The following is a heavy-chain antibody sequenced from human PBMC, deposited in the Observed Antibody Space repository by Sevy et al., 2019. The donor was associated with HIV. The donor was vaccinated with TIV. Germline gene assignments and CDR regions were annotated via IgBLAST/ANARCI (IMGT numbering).Heavy chain of an antibody. D-gene: IGHD1-26*01. CDR2: ISHDGINE. Sequence: GGSLRLSCIGSGFSFSYYGIHWVRQSPGKGLDWVALISHDGINEYYAHSVKGRFTISRDNSKNTVYLEMNSLRNEDTAIYFCANAYSGSYSHSYLYALDVWGQGTTVTV. J-gene: IGHJ6*02. CDR1: GFSFSYYG. V-gene: IGHV3-30*18. CDR3: ANAYSGSYSHSYLYALDV.